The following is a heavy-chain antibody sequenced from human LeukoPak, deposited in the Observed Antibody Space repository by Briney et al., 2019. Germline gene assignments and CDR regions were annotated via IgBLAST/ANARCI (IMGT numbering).Heavy chain of an antibody. D-gene: IGHD3-3*01. Sequence: GASVKVSCKVSGYTLTELSMHWVRQAPGQGLEWMGIINPSGGSTSYAQKFQGRVTMTRDTSTSTVYMELSSLRSEDTAVYYCARDRFAGASPQEWLFMGDAFDIWGQGTMVTVSS. CDR2: INPSGGST. J-gene: IGHJ3*02. V-gene: IGHV1-46*01. CDR1: GYTLTELS. CDR3: ARDRFAGASPQEWLFMGDAFDI.